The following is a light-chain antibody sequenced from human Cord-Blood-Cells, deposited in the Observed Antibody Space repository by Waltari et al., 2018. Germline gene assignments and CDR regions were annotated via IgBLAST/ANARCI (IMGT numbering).Light chain of an antibody. CDR1: QSISSY. CDR2: AAS. Sequence: DIQMTQSPSSLSASVGDRVTITCRASQSISSYLNWYQQKPGKAPKLLIYAASSLKSGGPSRFSGSGSATDFTLTISSLQPEDFATYDCQQSYSTPWTFGQGTKVEIK. J-gene: IGKJ1*01. V-gene: IGKV1-39*01. CDR3: QQSYSTPWT.